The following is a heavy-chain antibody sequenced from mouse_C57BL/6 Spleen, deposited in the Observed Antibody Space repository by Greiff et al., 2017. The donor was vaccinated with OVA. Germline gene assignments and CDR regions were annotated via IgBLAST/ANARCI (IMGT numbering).Heavy chain of an antibody. V-gene: IGHV14-4*01. Sequence: VQLQQPGAELVRPGASVKLSCTASGFNIKDDYMHWVKQRPEQGLEWIGWIDPENGDTEYASKFQGKATITADTSSNTAYLQLSSLTSEDTAVYYCTTGTGPFDYWGQGTTLTVSS. J-gene: IGHJ2*01. CDR1: GFNIKDDY. CDR3: TTGTGPFDY. D-gene: IGHD4-1*01. CDR2: IDPENGDT.